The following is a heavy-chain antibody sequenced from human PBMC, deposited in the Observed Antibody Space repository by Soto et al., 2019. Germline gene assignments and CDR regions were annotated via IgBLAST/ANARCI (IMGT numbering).Heavy chain of an antibody. CDR2: INHSGST. CDR1: GGSFSGYY. D-gene: IGHD3-3*01. CDR3: ARRGFWSGYYHY. V-gene: IGHV4-34*01. J-gene: IGHJ4*02. Sequence: SETLSLTCGVYGGSFSGYYWSWIRQPPGKGLEWIGEINHSGSTNYNPSLKSRVTISVDTSKNRFSLKLSSVTAADTAVYYCARRGFWSGYYHYWGQGTLVTVSS.